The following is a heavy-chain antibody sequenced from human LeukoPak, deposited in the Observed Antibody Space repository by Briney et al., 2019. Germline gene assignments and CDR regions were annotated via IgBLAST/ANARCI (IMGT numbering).Heavy chain of an antibody. D-gene: IGHD3-3*01. Sequence: SETLSLTCTVSGGSISSSTYYWSWIRQPPGKGLEWIGEINHSGSTNYNPSLKSRVTISVDTSKNQFSLKLSSVTAADTAVYYCARGHDFWSGYTDYWGQGTLVTVSS. J-gene: IGHJ4*02. V-gene: IGHV4-39*07. CDR3: ARGHDFWSGYTDY. CDR2: INHSGST. CDR1: GGSISSSTYY.